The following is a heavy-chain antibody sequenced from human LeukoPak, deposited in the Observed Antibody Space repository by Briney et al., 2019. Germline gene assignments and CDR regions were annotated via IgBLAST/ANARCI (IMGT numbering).Heavy chain of an antibody. D-gene: IGHD3-10*01. V-gene: IGHV3-53*04. Sequence: GGSLRLSCAASGFTFSGYEFNWVRQAPGKGLEWVSVIYSGGSTYYADSVKGRFTISRHNSKNTLYLQMNSLRAEDTAVYYCARGNYGSGSYYPDYWGQGTLVTVSS. CDR2: IYSGGST. CDR3: ARGNYGSGSYYPDY. J-gene: IGHJ4*02. CDR1: GFTFSGYE.